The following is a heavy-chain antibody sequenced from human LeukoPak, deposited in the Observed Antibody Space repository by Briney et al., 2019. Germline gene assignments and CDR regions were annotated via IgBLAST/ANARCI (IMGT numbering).Heavy chain of an antibody. J-gene: IGHJ4*02. V-gene: IGHV4-34*01. D-gene: IGHD3-22*01. CDR2: INHSGST. Sequence: SETLSLTCAVYGGSFSGYYWSWIRQPPGKGLEWIGEINHSGSTNYNPSLKSRVTISVDTSKNQFSLKLSSVTAADTAVYYCARGQLYHDSTGYYFWGQGTLVTVSS. CDR3: ARGQLYHDSTGYYF. CDR1: GGSFSGYY.